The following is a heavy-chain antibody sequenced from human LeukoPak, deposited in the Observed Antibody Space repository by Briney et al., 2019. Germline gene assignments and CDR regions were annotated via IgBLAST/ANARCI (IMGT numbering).Heavy chain of an antibody. J-gene: IGHJ4*02. V-gene: IGHV4-34*01. CDR2: INHSGST. CDR3: ARPGRRRFLEVYPIEYYFDY. D-gene: IGHD3-3*01. Sequence: SETLSLTCAVYGVSFSGYYWSWIRQPPGKGLEWIGEINHSGSTNYNPSLKSRVTISVDTSKNQFSLKLSSVTAADTAVYYCARPGRRRFLEVYPIEYYFDYWGQGTLVTVSS. CDR1: GVSFSGYY.